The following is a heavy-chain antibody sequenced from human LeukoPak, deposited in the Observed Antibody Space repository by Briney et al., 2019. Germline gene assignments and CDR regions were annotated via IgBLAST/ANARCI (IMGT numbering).Heavy chain of an antibody. D-gene: IGHD1-1*01. CDR3: ARGGTTGTIRSAFDI. CDR2: INPNSGGT. CDR1: GYTFTGYY. V-gene: IGHV1-2*02. Sequence: GASVKVSCKASGYTFTGYYMHWVRQAPGQGLEWMGWINPNSGGTNYAQKFQGRVTMTRDTSISTAYMELSRLTSDDTAVYYCARGGTTGTIRSAFDIWGQGTMVTVSS. J-gene: IGHJ3*02.